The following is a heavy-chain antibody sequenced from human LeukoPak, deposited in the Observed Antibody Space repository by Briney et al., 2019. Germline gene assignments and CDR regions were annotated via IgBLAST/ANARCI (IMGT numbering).Heavy chain of an antibody. Sequence: PGGSLRLSCAASGFTFSSYAMSWVRQAPGKGLEWVSAIRGSGDSTYYADSVKGRFTISRDNSKNTLYLQMNSLRAEDTGVYYCAKDHYWSIDYWGRGTLVTVSS. CDR1: GFTFSSYA. J-gene: IGHJ4*02. D-gene: IGHD3-3*01. CDR2: IRGSGDST. V-gene: IGHV3-23*01. CDR3: AKDHYWSIDY.